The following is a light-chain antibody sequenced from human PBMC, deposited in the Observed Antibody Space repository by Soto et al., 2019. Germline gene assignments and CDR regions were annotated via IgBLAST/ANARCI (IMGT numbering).Light chain of an antibody. CDR2: SNN. J-gene: IGLJ2*01. CDR1: NSSIGSNT. CDR3: VAWDDSLNGRGV. Sequence: QSVLTQPPSASGTPGQRVTISCSGSNSSIGSNTVNWYQQLPGTAPKLLIYSNNQRPSGVPDRFSGSKSGTSASLAISGLQSEDEADYYCVAWDDSLNGRGVFGGGTKLTVL. V-gene: IGLV1-44*01.